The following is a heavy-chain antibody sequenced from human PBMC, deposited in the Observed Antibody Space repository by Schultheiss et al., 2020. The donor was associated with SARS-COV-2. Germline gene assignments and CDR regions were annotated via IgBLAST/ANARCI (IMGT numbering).Heavy chain of an antibody. J-gene: IGHJ2*01. CDR1: GFTFSSYA. CDR2: ISSNGGST. Sequence: GGSLRLSCSASGFTFSSYAMHWVRQAPGKGLEYVSAISSNGGSTYYADSVKGRFTISRDNSKNTLYLQMNSLRAEDTALYYCAKTGPLGWYFDLWGRGTLVTVSS. V-gene: IGHV3-64D*06. CDR3: AKTGPLGWYFDL.